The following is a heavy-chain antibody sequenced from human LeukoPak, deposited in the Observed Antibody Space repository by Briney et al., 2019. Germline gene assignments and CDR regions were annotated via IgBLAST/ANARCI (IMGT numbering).Heavy chain of an antibody. V-gene: IGHV1-46*01. CDR3: ARVQSIAAAVTGY. Sequence: ASVKVSCKASGYSFTNYYLHWVRQAPGQGFEWMGIINPGGGTTTYAQKFQGRVTMTRDTSISTAYMELSRLRSDDTAVYYCARVQSIAAAVTGYWGQGTLVTVSS. CDR2: INPGGGTT. D-gene: IGHD6-13*01. J-gene: IGHJ4*02. CDR1: GYSFTNYY.